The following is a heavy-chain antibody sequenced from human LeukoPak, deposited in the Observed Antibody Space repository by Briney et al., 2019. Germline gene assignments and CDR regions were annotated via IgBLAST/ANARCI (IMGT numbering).Heavy chain of an antibody. J-gene: IGHJ6*02. Sequence: ASVKVSCKASGYTFTGYYMHWVRQAPGQGLEWMGWINPNSGGTNYAQKFQGRVTMTRDTSISTAYMELSRLRSDDTAVYYCAREFGEYDSSGYYLRYYYGMDVWGQGTTVTVSS. D-gene: IGHD3-22*01. V-gene: IGHV1-2*02. CDR1: GYTFTGYY. CDR2: INPNSGGT. CDR3: AREFGEYDSSGYYLRYYYGMDV.